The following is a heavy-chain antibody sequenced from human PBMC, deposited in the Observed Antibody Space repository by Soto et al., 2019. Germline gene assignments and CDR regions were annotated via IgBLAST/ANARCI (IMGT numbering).Heavy chain of an antibody. CDR1: GFTFSSYG. CDR3: AKNGPSSGSGAFDI. Sequence: QVQLVESGGGVVQPGRSLRLSCAASGFTFSSYGIHWVRQAPGKGLEWVAVISYDGNNKYYADSVKGRFTISRDNSKNTLYLQMNSLRAEDTDVYYCAKNGPSSGSGAFDIWGQGTMVTVSS. V-gene: IGHV3-30*18. J-gene: IGHJ3*02. D-gene: IGHD3-10*01. CDR2: ISYDGNNK.